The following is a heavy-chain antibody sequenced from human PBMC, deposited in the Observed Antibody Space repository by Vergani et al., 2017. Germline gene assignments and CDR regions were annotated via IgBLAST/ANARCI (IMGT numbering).Heavy chain of an antibody. Sequence: QLQLQESGPGLVKPSETLSLTCTVSGGSISSSSYYWGWIRQPPGKGLEWIGSIYYSGSTYYNPSLKSRVTISVDTSKNQFSLKLSSLTAADTAVYYCARDGLITFGGVIVPNNWFDPWGQGTLVTVSS. CDR2: IYYSGST. J-gene: IGHJ5*02. D-gene: IGHD3-16*02. V-gene: IGHV4-39*07. CDR3: ARDGLITFGGVIVPNNWFDP. CDR1: GGSISSSSYY.